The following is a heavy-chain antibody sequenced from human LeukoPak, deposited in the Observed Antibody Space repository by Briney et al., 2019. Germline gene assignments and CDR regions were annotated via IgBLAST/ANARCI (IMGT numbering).Heavy chain of an antibody. V-gene: IGHV4-59*01. CDR2: IYYSGST. Sequence: SETLSLTCTVSGGSISSYYWSWIRQPPGKGLEWIGYIYYSGSTYYNPSLKSRVTISIDTSKNQFSLKLCSVTAADTAVYYCARQPGYCSSTSCYNHFYFGMDVWGQGTTVTVSS. D-gene: IGHD2-2*02. J-gene: IGHJ6*02. CDR1: GGSISSYY. CDR3: ARQPGYCSSTSCYNHFYFGMDV.